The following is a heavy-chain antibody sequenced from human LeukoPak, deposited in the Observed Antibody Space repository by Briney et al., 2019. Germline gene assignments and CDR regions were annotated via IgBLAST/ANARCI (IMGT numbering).Heavy chain of an antibody. V-gene: IGHV4-39*01. CDR2: IYYSGST. J-gene: IGHJ4*01. D-gene: IGHD3-9*01. CDR3: ARLPADYDILTGYYTYYSDY. CDR1: GGSISSSSYY. Sequence: SETLSLTCTVSGGSISSSSYYWGWIRQPPGKGLEWIGSIYYSGSTYYNPSLKSRVTISVDTSKNQFSLKLSSVTAADTAVYYCARLPADYDILTGYYTYYSDYWGQEPWSPSPQ.